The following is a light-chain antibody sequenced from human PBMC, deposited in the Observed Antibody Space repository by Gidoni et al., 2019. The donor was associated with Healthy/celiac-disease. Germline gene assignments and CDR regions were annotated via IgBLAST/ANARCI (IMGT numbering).Light chain of an antibody. CDR3: QQXDNLXXT. V-gene: IGKV1-33*01. J-gene: IGKJ4*01. CDR1: QDIRNY. CDR2: DAS. Sequence: MAQSPSYLSASVGDRVTITCQARQDIRNYLNWYQQKPGKAPKLLIYDASNLETGVPLRFSGSGSGTDFRFTISCLQSEDIATYYCQQXDNLXXTFXGGTKVEIK.